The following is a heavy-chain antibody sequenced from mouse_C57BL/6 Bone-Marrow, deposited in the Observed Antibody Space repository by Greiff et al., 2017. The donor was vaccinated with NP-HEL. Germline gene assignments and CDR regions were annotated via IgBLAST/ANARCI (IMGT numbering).Heavy chain of an antibody. V-gene: IGHV1-36*01. CDR3: ARWYCGAWFAY. CDR2: VYPYNGGP. CDR1: GFTFTDYY. D-gene: IGHD1-1*02. Sequence: VQLQQSGPVLVKPGPSVKISCKASGFTFTDYYMHWVKQSPGQSLEWIGLVYPYNGGPSYNQKFKGKATLTVDTSSSTAYMELNSLTSEDSAVYDCARWYCGAWFAYWGQGTLVTVSA. J-gene: IGHJ3*01.